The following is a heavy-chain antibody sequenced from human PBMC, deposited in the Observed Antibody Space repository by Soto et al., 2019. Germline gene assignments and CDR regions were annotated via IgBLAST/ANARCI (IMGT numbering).Heavy chain of an antibody. CDR2: INHSGST. CDR1: GGTFSGYY. Sequence: SETLSLTCAVYGGTFSGYYWSWIRQPPGKGLEWIGEINHSGSTNYNPSLKSRVTISVDTSKNQFSLKLSSVTAADTAVYYCARAPYYYYMDVWGKGTTVTVSS. J-gene: IGHJ6*03. CDR3: ARAPYYYYMDV. V-gene: IGHV4-34*01.